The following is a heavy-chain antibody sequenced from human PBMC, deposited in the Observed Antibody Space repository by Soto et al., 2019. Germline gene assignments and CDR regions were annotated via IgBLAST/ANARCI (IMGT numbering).Heavy chain of an antibody. J-gene: IGHJ6*02. D-gene: IGHD6-19*01. CDR3: ARGPSSGISNAMGV. CDR1: GDSISSDY. Sequence: QVQLQESGPGLVKPSETLSLICTVSGDSISSDYWSWIRQPPGKGLEWIGFIYYTGTTTYNPSLKGRVTRAVATSQSQFSVQLASVTAADTAVYYCARGPSSGISNAMGVWGQGTTVTVSS. V-gene: IGHV4-59*01. CDR2: IYYTGTT.